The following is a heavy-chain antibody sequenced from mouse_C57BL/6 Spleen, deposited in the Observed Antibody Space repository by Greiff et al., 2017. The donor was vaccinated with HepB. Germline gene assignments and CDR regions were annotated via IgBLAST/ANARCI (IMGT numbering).Heavy chain of an antibody. CDR3: ARNRALYGSSPWYFDV. V-gene: IGHV2-2*01. CDR1: GFSLTSYG. CDR2: IWSGGST. J-gene: IGHJ1*03. Sequence: VQLQQSGPGLVQPSQSLSITCTVSGFSLTSYGVHWVRQSPGKGLEWLGVIWSGGSTDYNAAFISRLSISKDNSKSQVFFKMNSLQADDTAIYYCARNRALYGSSPWYFDVWGTGTTVTVSS. D-gene: IGHD1-1*01.